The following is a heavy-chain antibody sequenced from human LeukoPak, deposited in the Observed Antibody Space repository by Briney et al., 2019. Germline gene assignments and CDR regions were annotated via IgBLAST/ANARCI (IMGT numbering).Heavy chain of an antibody. CDR1: GGSVSSGSHY. D-gene: IGHD3-9*01. V-gene: IGHV4-61*01. CDR2: IYYSGST. J-gene: IGHJ3*02. Sequence: SETLSLTCTVSGGSVSSGSHYWSWIRQPPGKGLEWIGYIYYSGSTNYNPSLKGRVTISVDTSKNQFSLKLSSVTAADTAVYYCARVLRYFDWLQGAFDIWGQGTMVTVSS. CDR3: ARVLRYFDWLQGAFDI.